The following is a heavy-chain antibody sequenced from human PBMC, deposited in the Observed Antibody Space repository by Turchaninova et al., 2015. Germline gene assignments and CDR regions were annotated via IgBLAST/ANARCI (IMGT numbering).Heavy chain of an antibody. J-gene: IGHJ3*02. CDR1: GFTFSRYG. V-gene: IGHV3-30*02. Sequence: QGQLVESGGGVVQPGGSLRFSCAASGFTFSRYGMQWFRQAPGKGLEWVGFIRNDGSNKYYADSVKGRFTISRDNSKNTLYLQMNSLRAEDTAVYYCATLPYDAFDIWGQGKMVTVSS. CDR2: IRNDGSNK. CDR3: ATLPYDAFDI.